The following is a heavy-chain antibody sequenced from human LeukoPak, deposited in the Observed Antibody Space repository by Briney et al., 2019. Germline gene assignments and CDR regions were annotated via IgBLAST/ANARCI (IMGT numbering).Heavy chain of an antibody. CDR3: ARDRGIAEADSFDP. V-gene: IGHV1-18*01. Sequence: ASVKVSCKAAGYTYTTDGISWVRQAPGQGLEWMGWIDTYSGKTNYAQKFQGRVTMTSDTSTSTAYMELRSLRSDDTAVYYCARDRGIAEADSFDPWGQGTLVTVSS. CDR1: GYTYTTDG. D-gene: IGHD6-13*01. CDR2: IDTYSGKT. J-gene: IGHJ5*02.